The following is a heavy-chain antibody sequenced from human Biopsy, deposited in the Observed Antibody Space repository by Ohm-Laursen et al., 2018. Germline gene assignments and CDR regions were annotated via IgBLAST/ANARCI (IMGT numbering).Heavy chain of an antibody. CDR1: GFTFSDFY. CDR2: ISAAGPAM. V-gene: IGHV3-11*01. CDR3: ARRRPIDY. Sequence: SLRLSCAASGFTFSDFYMSWIRQTPGKGLEWISYISAAGPAMFYVDSVRGRFTISRDNANNLLYLQMDSLRAEDTAVYYCARRRPIDYWGQGILVTVSS. J-gene: IGHJ4*02.